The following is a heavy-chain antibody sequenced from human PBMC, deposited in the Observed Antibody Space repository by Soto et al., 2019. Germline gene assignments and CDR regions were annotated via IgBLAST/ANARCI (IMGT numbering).Heavy chain of an antibody. V-gene: IGHV3-7*01. D-gene: IGHD4-17*01. J-gene: IGHJ4*02. CDR3: ARDVYGDYALDS. Sequence: DSVKGRFTVSRDNAENSVYLQMNSLRVEDMAVYYCARDVYGDYALDSWGQGTLVTVTS.